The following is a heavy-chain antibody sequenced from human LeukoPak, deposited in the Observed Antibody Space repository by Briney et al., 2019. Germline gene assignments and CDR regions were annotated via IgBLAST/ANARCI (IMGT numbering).Heavy chain of an antibody. CDR3: ARFYSSSWSGDY. Sequence: GGSLRLSCAASGFTFSSYGMHWVRQAPGKGLEWVAFIGYDGSNKLYAVSVKGRFTISRDNAKDSLYLQMNSLRAEDTAVYYCARFYSSSWSGDYWGQGTLVTVSS. V-gene: IGHV3-33*08. CDR1: GFTFSSYG. CDR2: IGYDGSNK. J-gene: IGHJ4*02. D-gene: IGHD6-13*01.